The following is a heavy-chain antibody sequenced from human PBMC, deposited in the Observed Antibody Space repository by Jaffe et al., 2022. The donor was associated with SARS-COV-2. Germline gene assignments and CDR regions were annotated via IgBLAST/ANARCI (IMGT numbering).Heavy chain of an antibody. CDR3: ARDSDPSYGYFGAYYYGMDV. CDR2: IYTSGST. J-gene: IGHJ6*02. CDR1: GGSISSGSYY. V-gene: IGHV4-61*02. D-gene: IGHD5-18*01. Sequence: QVQLQESGPGLVKPSQTLSLTCTVSGGSISSGSYYWSWIRQPAGKGLEWIGRIYTSGSTNYNPSLKSRVTISVDTSKNQFSLKLSSVTAADTAVYYCARDSDPSYGYFGAYYYGMDVWGQGTTVTVSS.